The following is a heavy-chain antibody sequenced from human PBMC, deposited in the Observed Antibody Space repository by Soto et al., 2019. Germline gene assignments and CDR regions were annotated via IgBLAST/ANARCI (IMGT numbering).Heavy chain of an antibody. CDR3: ARGDWPTQMDV. CDR1: GGSISGGTYY. CDR2: IYFSGSP. Sequence: QVQLQESGPGLVKPSQTLSLTCTVSGGSISGGTYYWSWIRQPPGQGLEWIGYIYFSGSPSYNPSLKSRVIISVDTSNNQFSLRLSSVTAADTAVYYCARGDWPTQMDVWGQGTTVTVSS. V-gene: IGHV4-31*03. J-gene: IGHJ6*02. D-gene: IGHD2-21*01.